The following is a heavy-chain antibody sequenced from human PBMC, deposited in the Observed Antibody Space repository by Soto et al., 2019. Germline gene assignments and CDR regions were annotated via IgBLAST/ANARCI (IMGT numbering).Heavy chain of an antibody. CDR3: ARHRIGYDRNYYYYGMDF. J-gene: IGHJ6*02. CDR2: IYPGDSDT. Sequence: GESLKISCKGSGYSFTSYWIGWVRQMPGKGLEWMGIIYPGDSDTRYSPSFQGQVTISADKSISTAYLQWSSLKASDTAMYYCARHRIGYDRNYYYYGMDFRGQGTSVTVSS. D-gene: IGHD5-12*01. CDR1: GYSFTSYW. V-gene: IGHV5-51*01.